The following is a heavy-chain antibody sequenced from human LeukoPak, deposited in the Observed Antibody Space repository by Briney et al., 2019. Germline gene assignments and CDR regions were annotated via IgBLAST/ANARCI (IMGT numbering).Heavy chain of an antibody. CDR1: GYTFTSYA. J-gene: IGHJ4*02. D-gene: IGHD5-18*01. CDR3: AREDTAFDY. Sequence: ASVNGSCKASGYTFTSYAMHWGRQAPRQRLEWMGWINAGNGDTKYSQRLQGRVTISRDTSASTAYMELSSLRSEDTAVYYCAREDTAFDYWGQGTLVTVSS. V-gene: IGHV1-3*01. CDR2: INAGNGDT.